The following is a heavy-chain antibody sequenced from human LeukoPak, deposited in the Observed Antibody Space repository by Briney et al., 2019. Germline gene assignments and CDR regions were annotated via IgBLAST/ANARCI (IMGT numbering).Heavy chain of an antibody. CDR1: GGSISGYY. D-gene: IGHD6-19*01. J-gene: IGHJ4*02. CDR2: IYSSGNT. Sequence: KPSETLSLTCIVSGGSISGYYWGWIRQPAGKGLEWIGRIYSSGNTNYNPSLKSRVTMSVDTSKNQFSLNLSSVTAADTAVYYCARGPRSSDWYSIDYWGQGTLVTVSS. V-gene: IGHV4-4*07. CDR3: ARGPRSSDWYSIDY.